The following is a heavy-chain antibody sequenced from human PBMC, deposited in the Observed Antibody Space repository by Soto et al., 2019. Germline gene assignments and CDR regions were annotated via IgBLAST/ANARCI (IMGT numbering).Heavy chain of an antibody. CDR1: GFTFSSYG. D-gene: IGHD1-1*01. CDR3: AKDPPRRTTANFVGAQYYYYGMDV. Sequence: GGSLRLSCAASGFTFSSYGMHWVRQAPGKGLEWVAVISYDGSNKYYADSVKGRFTISRDNSKNTLYLQMNSLRAEDTAVYYCAKDPPRRTTANFVGAQYYYYGMDVWGQGTTVTVSS. J-gene: IGHJ6*02. CDR2: ISYDGSNK. V-gene: IGHV3-30*18.